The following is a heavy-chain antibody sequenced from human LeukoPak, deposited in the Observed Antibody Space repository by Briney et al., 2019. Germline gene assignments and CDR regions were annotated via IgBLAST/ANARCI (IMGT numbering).Heavy chain of an antibody. CDR2: IKQDGSEK. Sequence: GGSLRLSCAASAFTFSTYWMTWVRQAPGKGLEWVANIKQDGSEKYYVDSVKGRFTISRDNAKNSLYLQMNSLRAEDTAVYYCARDGFDWRENDYWGQGTLVTVSS. V-gene: IGHV3-7*01. CDR1: AFTFSTYW. D-gene: IGHD3-9*01. J-gene: IGHJ4*02. CDR3: ARDGFDWRENDY.